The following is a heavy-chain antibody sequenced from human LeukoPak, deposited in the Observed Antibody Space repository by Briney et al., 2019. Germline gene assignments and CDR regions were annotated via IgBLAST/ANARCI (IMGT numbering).Heavy chain of an antibody. V-gene: IGHV3-48*03. D-gene: IGHD2-21*01. J-gene: IGHJ4*02. CDR2: ISSSGSTI. Sequence: TGGSLRLSCAASGFTFSSYEMNWVRRAPGKGLEWVSYISSSGSTIYYADSVKGRFTISRDNAKNSLHLQMNSLTAEDTAVYYCMRGAIRSGWGQGTLVTVSS. CDR3: MRGAIRSG. CDR1: GFTFSSYE.